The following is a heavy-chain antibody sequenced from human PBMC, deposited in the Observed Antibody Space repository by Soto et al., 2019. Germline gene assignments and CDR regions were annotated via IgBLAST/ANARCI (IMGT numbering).Heavy chain of an antibody. CDR3: ARERYYDLWSGSNWFDP. Sequence: QVQLVQSGAEVKKPGSSVKVSWKASGGTFSSYAITWVQQAPGQGLEWMGGIIPISGTANYAQKFQDRVTITADESTSTAYMELSSLRSEDTAMYYCARERYYDLWSGSNWFDPWGQGTLVTVSS. D-gene: IGHD3-3*01. J-gene: IGHJ5*02. CDR1: GGTFSSYA. V-gene: IGHV1-69*12. CDR2: IIPISGTA.